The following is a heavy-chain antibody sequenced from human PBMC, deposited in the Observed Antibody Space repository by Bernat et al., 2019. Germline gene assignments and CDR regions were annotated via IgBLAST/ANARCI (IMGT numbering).Heavy chain of an antibody. Sequence: EVQLVESGGGLVKPGGSLRLSCAASGFTFSNAWMNWVRQAPGKGLEWVGRIKSKTDGGTTDYAVPVKGRFTISRDDSKNTLYLQMNSLKTEDTAVYYCTTPTHYYDSSGYYSTYYYYYGMDVWGQGTTVTVSS. CDR1: GFTFSNAW. V-gene: IGHV3-15*07. J-gene: IGHJ6*02. CDR3: TTPTHYYDSSGYYSTYYYYYGMDV. D-gene: IGHD3-22*01. CDR2: IKSKTDGGTT.